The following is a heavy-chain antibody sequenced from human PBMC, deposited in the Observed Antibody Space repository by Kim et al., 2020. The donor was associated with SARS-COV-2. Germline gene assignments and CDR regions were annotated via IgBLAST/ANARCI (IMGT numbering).Heavy chain of an antibody. J-gene: IGHJ1*01. CDR1: GFTFGDYA. V-gene: IGHV3-9*01. CDR2: TSYNTGSI. Sequence: GGSLRLSCATSGFTFGDYAMHWVRQAPGKGLEWVSGTSYNTGSIVYADSVKGRFTISRDNAKNSLYLQMNSLRAEDTALYYCTKAYCSSTNCYIVYWGQGSLVTVSS. D-gene: IGHD2-2*02. CDR3: TKAYCSSTNCYIVY.